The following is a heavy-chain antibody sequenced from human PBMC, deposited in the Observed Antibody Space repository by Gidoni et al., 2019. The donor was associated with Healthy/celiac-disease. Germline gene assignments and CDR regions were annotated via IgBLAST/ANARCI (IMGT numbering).Heavy chain of an antibody. CDR1: GFTFRSSG. V-gene: IGHV3-30*18. J-gene: IGHJ6*02. D-gene: IGHD3-9*01. CDR2: ISYDGSNK. Sequence: QVQLVESGVGVVQPGRSLRLSCAASGFTFRSSGIHWVRLAPGKGLEWVEVISYDGSNKYYADAVKGRFTISRDNSKNTLYLQMNSLRAEDTAVYYCAKDIYDILTGYYNLGMDVWGQGTTVTVSS. CDR3: AKDIYDILTGYYNLGMDV.